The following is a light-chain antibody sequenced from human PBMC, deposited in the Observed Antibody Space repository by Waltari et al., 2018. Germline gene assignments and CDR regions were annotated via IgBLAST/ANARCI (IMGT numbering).Light chain of an antibody. Sequence: QTVVTQEPSLSVSPVGTVPLTCSLRSCSVSITSYASWYQQTPGQAPRTLVYKINNRSSGVPDRFSGSMLGNKAALTITGAQAEDESDYYCVLYMGSGIWVFGGGTKLTVL. CDR3: VLYMGSGIWV. CDR2: KIN. V-gene: IGLV8-61*01. J-gene: IGLJ3*02. CDR1: SCSVSITSY.